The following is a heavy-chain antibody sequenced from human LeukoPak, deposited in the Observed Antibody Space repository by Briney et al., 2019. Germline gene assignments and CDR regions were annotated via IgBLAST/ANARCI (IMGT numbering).Heavy chain of an antibody. CDR3: ARGARAGYNLEPFDY. Sequence: SETLSLTCTVSGGSISNNFWSWIRQPAGKGLEWIGYIYYSGSTKYNPSLKSRVTISVDTSKNQFSLKLSSVAAADTAVYYCARGARAGYNLEPFDYWGQGTLVTVSS. J-gene: IGHJ4*02. V-gene: IGHV4-59*08. D-gene: IGHD5-24*01. CDR1: GGSISNNF. CDR2: IYYSGST.